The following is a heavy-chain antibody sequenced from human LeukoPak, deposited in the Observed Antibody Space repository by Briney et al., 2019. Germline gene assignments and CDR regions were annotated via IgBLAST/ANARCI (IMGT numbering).Heavy chain of an antibody. V-gene: IGHV4-31*03. CDR1: GGFISSGGYY. CDR2: IYYSGST. Sequence: SETLSLTCTVSGGFISSGGYYWSWIRQHPGKGLEWIGYIYYSGSTYYNPSLKSRVTISVDTSKNQFSLKLSSVTAADTAVYYCARARGYSYGPAYYYYGMDVWGQGTTVTVSS. D-gene: IGHD5-18*01. J-gene: IGHJ6*02. CDR3: ARARGYSYGPAYYYYGMDV.